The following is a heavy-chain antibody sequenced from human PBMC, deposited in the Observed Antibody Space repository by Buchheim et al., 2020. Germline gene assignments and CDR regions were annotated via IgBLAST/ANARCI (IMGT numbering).Heavy chain of an antibody. D-gene: IGHD2-2*03. CDR3: ARDAAFGYCSSTSCYGHYYYYGMDV. J-gene: IGHJ6*02. CDR2: IWYDGSNK. V-gene: IGHV3-33*01. CDR1: GFTFSSYG. Sequence: QVQLVESGGGVVQPGRSLRLSCAASGFTFSSYGMHWVRQAPGKGLEWVAVIWYDGSNKYYADSVKGRFTISRDNSKTTMYLQMNSLRAEDTAVYYCARDAAFGYCSSTSCYGHYYYYGMDVWGQGTT.